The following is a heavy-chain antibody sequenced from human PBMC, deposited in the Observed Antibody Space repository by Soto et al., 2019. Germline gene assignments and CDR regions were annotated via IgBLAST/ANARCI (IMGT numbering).Heavy chain of an antibody. CDR1: GYTFTSYG. CDR2: ISAYNGNT. CDR3: ARDSRIVGATNPFDY. Sequence: QVQLVQSGAEVKKPGASVKVSCKASGYTFTSYGISWVRQAPGQGLEWMGWISAYNGNTNYAQKLQGRVTMTTDTATSTAYMELRSLRSDDTAVYYCARDSRIVGATNPFDYWGQGTLVTVSS. D-gene: IGHD1-26*01. J-gene: IGHJ4*02. V-gene: IGHV1-18*01.